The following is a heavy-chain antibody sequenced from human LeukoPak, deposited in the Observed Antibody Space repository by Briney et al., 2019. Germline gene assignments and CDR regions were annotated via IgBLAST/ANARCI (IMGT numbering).Heavy chain of an antibody. CDR1: GFTFDDYA. CDR2: ISWNSGSI. D-gene: IGHD6-19*01. V-gene: IGHV3-9*01. J-gene: IGHJ4*02. Sequence: GGSLRLSCAASGFTFDDYAMHWVRQAPGKGLEWVSGISWNSGSIGYADSVKGRFTISRDNAKNSLYLQMNSLRAGDTAVYYCTTDEMAVAAQGPPLWGQGTLVTVSS. CDR3: TTDEMAVAAQGPPL.